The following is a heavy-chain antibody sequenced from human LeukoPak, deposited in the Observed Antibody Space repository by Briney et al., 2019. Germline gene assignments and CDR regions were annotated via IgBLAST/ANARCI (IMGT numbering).Heavy chain of an antibody. Sequence: ASVNVSCKASVYTFTSYGISWVRQAPGQGLEWMGWISAYNGNTDYAQKLQGRVTMTTDTSTSTAYMELRSLRSDDTAVYYCASANPGYSSGPVDCWGQGTLVTVSS. CDR3: ASANPGYSSGPVDC. CDR1: VYTFTSYG. V-gene: IGHV1-18*01. CDR2: ISAYNGNT. D-gene: IGHD6-19*01. J-gene: IGHJ4*02.